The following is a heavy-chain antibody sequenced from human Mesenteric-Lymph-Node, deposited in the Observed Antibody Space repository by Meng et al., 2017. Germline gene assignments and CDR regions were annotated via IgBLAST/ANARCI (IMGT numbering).Heavy chain of an antibody. D-gene: IGHD2-21*02. CDR3: ARGVVTATKLDY. Sequence: ASVKVSCKASGGTFSSYAISWVRQAPGQGLEWMGWISAYNGNTNYAQKLQGRVTMTTDTSTSTAYMELRSLRSDDTAVYYCARGVVTATKLDYWGQGTLVTVSS. V-gene: IGHV1-18*01. J-gene: IGHJ4*02. CDR2: ISAYNGNT. CDR1: GGTFSSYA.